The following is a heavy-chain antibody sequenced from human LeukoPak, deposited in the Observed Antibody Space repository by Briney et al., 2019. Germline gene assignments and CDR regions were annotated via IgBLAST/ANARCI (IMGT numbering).Heavy chain of an antibody. CDR1: GYTFTSYD. D-gene: IGHD6-19*01. V-gene: IGHV1-2*02. CDR3: ARVKGVKRIAVAGPFDY. Sequence: ASVKVSCKASGYTFTSYDIHWVRQATGQGLEWMGWINPNSGGTNYAQKFQGRVTMTRDTSISTAYMELSRLRSDDTAVYYCARVKGVKRIAVAGPFDYWGQGTLVTVSS. J-gene: IGHJ4*02. CDR2: INPNSGGT.